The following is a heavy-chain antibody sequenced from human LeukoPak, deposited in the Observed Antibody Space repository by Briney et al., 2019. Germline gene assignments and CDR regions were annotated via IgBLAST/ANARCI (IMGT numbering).Heavy chain of an antibody. Sequence: GASVKISCKVSGYTFTDYYMHWVQQAPGKGLEWMGLVDPEDGETIYAEKFQGRVTITADTSTDTAYMELSSLRSEDTAVYYCATCVRYYGSGSYYASDYWGQGTLVTVSS. J-gene: IGHJ4*02. CDR3: ATCVRYYGSGSYYASDY. D-gene: IGHD3-10*01. V-gene: IGHV1-69-2*01. CDR2: VDPEDGET. CDR1: GYTFTDYY.